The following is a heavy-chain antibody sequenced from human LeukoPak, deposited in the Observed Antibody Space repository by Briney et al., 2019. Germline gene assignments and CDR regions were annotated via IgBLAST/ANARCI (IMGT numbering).Heavy chain of an antibody. V-gene: IGHV3-74*01. CDR3: AKDLTYYDSSGYYNAEYFQH. J-gene: IGHJ1*01. CDR1: GFTFSSYW. D-gene: IGHD3-22*01. CDR2: INSDGSST. Sequence: GGSLRLSCAASGFTFSSYWMHWVRQAPGKGLVWVSRINSDGSSTSYADSVKGRFTISRDNAKNTLYLQMNSLRAEDTTVYYCAKDLTYYDSSGYYNAEYFQHWGQGTLVTVSS.